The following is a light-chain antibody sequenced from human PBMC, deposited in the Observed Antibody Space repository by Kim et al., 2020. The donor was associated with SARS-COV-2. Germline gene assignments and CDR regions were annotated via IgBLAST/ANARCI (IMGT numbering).Light chain of an antibody. CDR2: AAS. J-gene: IGKJ5*01. Sequence: DIQMTQSPSSLSASVGDRVTITCRASQSISNYLNWYQQKPGKAPKLLIYAASSLQSGVPSRFSGSGSGTDFTLTISSLQPEEFATYYCQQSYRTPITFGQGTRLEIK. CDR3: QQSYRTPIT. V-gene: IGKV1-39*01. CDR1: QSISNY.